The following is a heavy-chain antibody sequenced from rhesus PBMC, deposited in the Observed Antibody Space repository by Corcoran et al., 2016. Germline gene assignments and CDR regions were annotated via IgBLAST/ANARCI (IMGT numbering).Heavy chain of an antibody. V-gene: IGHV4-169*01. J-gene: IGHJ4*01. CDR2: IYGSGSST. CDR3: ARGSSGHLDY. Sequence: QVQLQESGPGLVKPSETLSVTCTVSGGSISSSYWSWIRQAPGKGLEWIGYIYGSGSSTNYNPSLKSRVTLSVDTSKNQLSLKLSSVTTADTAVYYCARGSSGHLDYWGQGVLVTVSS. CDR1: GGSISSSY. D-gene: IGHD6-31*01.